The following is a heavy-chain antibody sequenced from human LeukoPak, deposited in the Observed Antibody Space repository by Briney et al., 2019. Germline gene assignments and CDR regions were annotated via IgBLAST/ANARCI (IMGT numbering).Heavy chain of an antibody. Sequence: KPSETLSLTCSVSGGSISSYYWSWIRQPAGKGREWIWRIYTTGNTDYNPSLKSRVTISVDTSKNQFSLILNSVTAADTAVYYCARYSDAYAGARWFDHWGQGTLVTVSS. J-gene: IGHJ5*02. D-gene: IGHD3-3*01. CDR2: IYTTGNT. CDR3: ARYSDAYAGARWFDH. CDR1: GGSISSYY. V-gene: IGHV4-4*07.